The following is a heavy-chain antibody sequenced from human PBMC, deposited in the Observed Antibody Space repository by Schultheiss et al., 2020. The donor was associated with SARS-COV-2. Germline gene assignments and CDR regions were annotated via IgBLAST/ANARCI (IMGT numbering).Heavy chain of an antibody. Sequence: GGSLRLSCAASGFTFSSYWMSWVRQAPGKGLEYVSAISSNGGSTYYADSVKGRFTISRDNSKNTLYLQMNSLRAEDTAVYYCAKAEYGDYVNYYYYYGMDVWGQGTTVTVSS. V-gene: IGHV3-64*04. J-gene: IGHJ6*02. CDR3: AKAEYGDYVNYYYYYGMDV. D-gene: IGHD4-17*01. CDR1: GFTFSSYW. CDR2: ISSNGGST.